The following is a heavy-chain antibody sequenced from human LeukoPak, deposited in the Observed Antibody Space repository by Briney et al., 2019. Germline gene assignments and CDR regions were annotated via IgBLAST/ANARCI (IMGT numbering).Heavy chain of an antibody. CDR3: AREAGTQDNWFDP. Sequence: ASVKVSCKASGYTFTSYDINWVRQATGQGLEWMGWMNPNSGNTGYAQKFQGRVTMTRNTSISTAHMELSSLRSEDTAVYYCAREAGTQDNWFDPWGQGTLVTVSS. D-gene: IGHD6-13*01. V-gene: IGHV1-8*01. CDR2: MNPNSGNT. CDR1: GYTFTSYD. J-gene: IGHJ5*02.